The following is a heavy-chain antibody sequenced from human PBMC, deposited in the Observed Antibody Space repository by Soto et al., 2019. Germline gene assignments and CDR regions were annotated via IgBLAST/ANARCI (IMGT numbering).Heavy chain of an antibody. CDR2: ISYDGSNK. CDR3: ARDGPRYFDWLVDYYYGMDV. J-gene: IGHJ6*02. D-gene: IGHD3-9*01. Sequence: GGSLRLSCAASGFTFSSYAMHWVRQAPGKGLEWVAVISYDGSNKYYADSVKGRFTISRDNSKNTLYLQMNSLRAEDTAVYYCARDGPRYFDWLVDYYYGMDVWGQGTTVTVSS. V-gene: IGHV3-30-3*01. CDR1: GFTFSSYA.